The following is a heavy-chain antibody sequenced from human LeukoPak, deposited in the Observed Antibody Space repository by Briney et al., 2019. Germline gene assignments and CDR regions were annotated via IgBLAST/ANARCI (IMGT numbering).Heavy chain of an antibody. CDR3: TTEANYDSSGYLN. CDR2: IKSKTDGGTT. V-gene: IGHV3-15*01. D-gene: IGHD3-22*01. J-gene: IGHJ4*02. Sequence: PGGSLRLSSAVSVFTFINAWMNWGRQAPGEGVEGVVRIKSKTDGGTTDYAATVKGRFTIARDDSKNTLYLHMNSLKTEDKAVYYCTTEANYDSSGYLNWGQGNLVTVTS. CDR1: VFTFINAW.